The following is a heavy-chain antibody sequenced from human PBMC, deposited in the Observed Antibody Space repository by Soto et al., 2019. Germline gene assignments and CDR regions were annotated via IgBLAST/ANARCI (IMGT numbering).Heavy chain of an antibody. D-gene: IGHD3-3*01. Sequence: GGSLRLSCAASGFTFSSYSMNWVRQAPGKGLEWVSSISSSSSYIYYADSVKGRFTISRDNAKNSLYLQMNSLRAEDTAVYYCAAYYDFWSGYLAYYYYGMDVWGQGTTVTVSS. V-gene: IGHV3-21*01. J-gene: IGHJ6*02. CDR3: AAYYDFWSGYLAYYYYGMDV. CDR1: GFTFSSYS. CDR2: ISSSSSYI.